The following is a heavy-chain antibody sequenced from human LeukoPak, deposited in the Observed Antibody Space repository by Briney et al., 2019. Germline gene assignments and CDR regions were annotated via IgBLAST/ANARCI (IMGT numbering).Heavy chain of an antibody. CDR2: IKQDGSEK. Sequence: GGSLRLSCAASGFTFSSYWMSWVRQAPGKGLEWVANIKQDGSEKYYVDSVKGRFTIYRDNAKNSLYLQMNSLRAEDTAVYYCARDWVQLWLHWFEPWGQGTLVTVSS. CDR1: GFTFSSYW. V-gene: IGHV3-7*01. J-gene: IGHJ5*02. CDR3: ARDWVQLWLHWFEP. D-gene: IGHD5-18*01.